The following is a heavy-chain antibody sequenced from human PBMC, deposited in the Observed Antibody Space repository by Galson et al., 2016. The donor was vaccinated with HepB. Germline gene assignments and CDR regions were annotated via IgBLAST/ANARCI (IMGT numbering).Heavy chain of an antibody. CDR3: ARPRAQPDDALDI. V-gene: IGHV3-11*06. J-gene: IGHJ3*02. CDR1: GFTFSDYY. CDR2: ISSRSTYT. Sequence: SLRLSCAASGFTFSDYYMTWIRQAPGKGLEWVSYISSRSTYTGYADSVKGRFTISSDNAKNSLYLQMNSLRAEDTAVYYCARPRAQPDDALDIWGQGTMVTVSS.